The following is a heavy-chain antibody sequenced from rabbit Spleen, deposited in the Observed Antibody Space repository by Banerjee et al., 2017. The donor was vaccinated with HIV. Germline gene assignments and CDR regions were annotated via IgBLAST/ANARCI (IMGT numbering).Heavy chain of an antibody. J-gene: IGHJ4*01. CDR3: ARGSAAMTMVITGFYLNL. CDR2: IYLGSSGST. V-gene: IGHV1S45*01. D-gene: IGHD2-1*01. Sequence: QEQLEESGGDLVKPEGSLTLTCKASGFDFRNTVYMCWVRQAPGKGLEWIACIYLGSSGSTYYASWAKGRFTISKTSSTTVTLQMTSLTAADTATYFCARGSAAMTMVITGFYLNLWGPGTLVTVS. CDR1: GFDFRNTVY.